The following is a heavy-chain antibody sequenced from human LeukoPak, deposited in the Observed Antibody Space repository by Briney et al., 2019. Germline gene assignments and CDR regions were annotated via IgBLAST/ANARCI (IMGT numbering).Heavy chain of an antibody. J-gene: IGHJ4*02. D-gene: IGHD4-17*01. V-gene: IGHV3-23*01. Sequence: GGSLRLSCAASGFTFDDYAMHWVRQAPGKGLEWVSAISGSGGSTYYADSVKGRFTISRDNSKNTPYLQMNSLRAEDTAVYYCAKDPTGTYGDYADYWGQGTLVTVSS. CDR1: GFTFDDYA. CDR3: AKDPTGTYGDYADY. CDR2: ISGSGGST.